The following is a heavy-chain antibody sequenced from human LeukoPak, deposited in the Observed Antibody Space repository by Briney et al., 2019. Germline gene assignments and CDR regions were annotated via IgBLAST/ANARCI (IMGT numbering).Heavy chain of an antibody. J-gene: IGHJ2*01. CDR1: GGSISRSSYY. CDR2: IHYSGII. Sequence: SETLSLTCTVSGGSISRSSYYWGCIRQPPGKGLEWIGSIHYSGIIYYNPSLKSRVTISVDTSKNHFSLKPSSVTAADTAVYYCARHQEVDFDLWGRGTLVTVSS. CDR3: ARHQEVDFDL. V-gene: IGHV4-39*01.